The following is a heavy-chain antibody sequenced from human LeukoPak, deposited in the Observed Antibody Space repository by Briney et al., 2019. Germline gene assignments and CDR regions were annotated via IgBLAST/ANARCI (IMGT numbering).Heavy chain of an antibody. CDR3: ARVSPEYCSGGSCYSRYFDY. Sequence: SETLSLTCAVYGDFFSGYYWSWIRQPPGKGLEWIGEINHSGGANYNPSLKSRTTISINTSKNQFSLKLSSVTAADTAVYYCARVSPEYCSGGSCYSRYFDYWGQGTLVTVSS. V-gene: IGHV4-34*01. D-gene: IGHD2-15*01. J-gene: IGHJ4*02. CDR1: GDFFSGYY. CDR2: INHSGGA.